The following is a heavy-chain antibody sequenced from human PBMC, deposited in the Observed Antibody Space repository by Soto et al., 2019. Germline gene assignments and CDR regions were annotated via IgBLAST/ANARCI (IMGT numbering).Heavy chain of an antibody. CDR2: IWYDGSNK. CDR3: ARESQYYYDN. J-gene: IGHJ1*01. D-gene: IGHD3-22*01. CDR1: GFTFSSYG. Sequence: QVQLVESGGGVVQPGRSLRLSCAASGFTFSSYGMHWVRQAPGKGLEWVAVIWYDGSNKYYADSVKGRFTISRDNSKNTLYLQRNSLRAEDTAVYYCARESQYYYDNWGQGTLVTVSS. V-gene: IGHV3-33*01.